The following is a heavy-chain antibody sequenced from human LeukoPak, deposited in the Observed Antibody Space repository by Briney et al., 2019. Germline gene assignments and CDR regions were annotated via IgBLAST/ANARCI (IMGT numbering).Heavy chain of an antibody. J-gene: IGHJ4*02. CDR2: IYTSGST. Sequence: SEPLSLTCTVSGGSLSSYYWSWLGQPAGKGLEGIGRIYTSGSTNYNPSLKSRVTMSVDTSKNQFSLKLSSVTAADTAVYYCAREALFGVAAKAFDYWGQGTLVTVSS. CDR3: AREALFGVAAKAFDY. D-gene: IGHD3-3*01. V-gene: IGHV4-4*07. CDR1: GGSLSSYY.